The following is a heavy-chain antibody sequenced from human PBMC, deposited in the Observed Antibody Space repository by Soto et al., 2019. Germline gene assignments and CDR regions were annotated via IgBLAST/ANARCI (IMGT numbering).Heavy chain of an antibody. J-gene: IGHJ4*02. Sequence: LRLSCAASGFTFSSYGMHWVRQAPGKGLEWVAVISYDGSNKYYADSVKGRFTISRDNSKNTLYLQMNSLRAEDTAVYYCAKDTPYYYDSSGYYYDYWGQGTLVTVSS. CDR3: AKDTPYYYDSSGYYYDY. CDR2: ISYDGSNK. D-gene: IGHD3-22*01. CDR1: GFTFSSYG. V-gene: IGHV3-30*18.